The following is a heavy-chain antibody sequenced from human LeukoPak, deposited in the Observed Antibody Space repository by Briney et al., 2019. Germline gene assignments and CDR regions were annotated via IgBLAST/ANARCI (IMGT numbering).Heavy chain of an antibody. CDR1: GGSISSSSYY. Sequence: SETLSLTCTVSGGSISSSSYYWGWLRQPPGKGLEWIGSIYYSGSTYYNPSLKSRVTISVDTSKNQFSLKLSSVTAADTAVYYCASLLWELPDYWGQGTLVTVSS. J-gene: IGHJ4*02. CDR2: IYYSGST. CDR3: ASLLWELPDY. D-gene: IGHD1-26*01. V-gene: IGHV4-39*01.